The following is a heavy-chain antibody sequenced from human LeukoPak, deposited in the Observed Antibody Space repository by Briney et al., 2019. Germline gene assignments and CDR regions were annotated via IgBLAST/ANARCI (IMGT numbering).Heavy chain of an antibody. Sequence: GASVKVSCKASGGTFSSCAISWVRQAPGQGLEWMGGIIPIFGTANYAQKFQGRVTITTDESTSTAYMELSSLRSEDTAVHYCAARRGIYYDSSGYAFDYWGQGTLVTVSS. D-gene: IGHD3-22*01. CDR3: AARRGIYYDSSGYAFDY. J-gene: IGHJ4*02. V-gene: IGHV1-69*05. CDR1: GGTFSSCA. CDR2: IIPIFGTA.